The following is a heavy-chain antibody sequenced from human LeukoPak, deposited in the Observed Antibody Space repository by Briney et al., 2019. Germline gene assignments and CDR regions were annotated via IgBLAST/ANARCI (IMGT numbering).Heavy chain of an antibody. D-gene: IGHD6-19*01. CDR3: ARMTSSGWYAAGYYFDY. J-gene: IGHJ4*02. Sequence: GGSLRLSCAASGFTFSNAWMSWVRQAPGKGLEWVGRIKSKTDGGTTDYAAPVKGRFTISRDNAKNSLYLQMNSLRAEDTAVYYCARMTSSGWYAAGYYFDYWGQGTLVTVSS. CDR2: IKSKTDGGTT. CDR1: GFTFSNAW. V-gene: IGHV3-15*01.